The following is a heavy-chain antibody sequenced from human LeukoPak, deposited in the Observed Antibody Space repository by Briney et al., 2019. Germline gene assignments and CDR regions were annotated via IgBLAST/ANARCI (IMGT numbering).Heavy chain of an antibody. CDR1: GFTVSSNY. J-gene: IGHJ6*02. V-gene: IGHV3-53*01. CDR3: ARDSGYSSGWYPGYYYYGMDV. Sequence: GGSLRLSCAASGFTVSSNYMSWVRQAPGKGLEWVSVIYSGGSAYYADSVKGRFTISRDNSKNTLYLQMNSLRAEDTAVYYCARDSGYSSGWYPGYYYYGMDVWGQGTTVTVSS. CDR2: IYSGGSA. D-gene: IGHD6-19*01.